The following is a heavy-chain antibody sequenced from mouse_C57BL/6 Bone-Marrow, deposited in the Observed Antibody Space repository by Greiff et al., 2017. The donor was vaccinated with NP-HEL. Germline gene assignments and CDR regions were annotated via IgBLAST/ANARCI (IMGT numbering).Heavy chain of an antibody. Sequence: VQRVESGAELARPGASVKLSCKASGYTFTSYGISWVKQRTGQGLEWIGEIYPRSGNTYYNEKFKGKATLTADKSSSTAYMELRSLTSEDSAVYFCARSDYGSSLRYFDVWGTGTTVTVSS. D-gene: IGHD1-1*01. CDR3: ARSDYGSSLRYFDV. CDR2: IYPRSGNT. CDR1: GYTFTSYG. J-gene: IGHJ1*03. V-gene: IGHV1-81*01.